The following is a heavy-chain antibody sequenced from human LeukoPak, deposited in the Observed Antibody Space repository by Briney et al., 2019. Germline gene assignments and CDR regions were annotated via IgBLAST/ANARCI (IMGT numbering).Heavy chain of an antibody. CDR3: TKELLGDAFDL. V-gene: IGHV3-9*01. J-gene: IGHJ3*01. CDR1: GFIFDDYV. Sequence: GGSLRLSCAASGFIFDDYVMHWVRQAPGKGLEWVSGINWNSGSIGYADSVKGRFPISRDNAKNSLYLHMNSLRAEDTALYYCTKELLGDAFDLWGQGTMVTVSS. D-gene: IGHD3-10*01. CDR2: INWNSGSI.